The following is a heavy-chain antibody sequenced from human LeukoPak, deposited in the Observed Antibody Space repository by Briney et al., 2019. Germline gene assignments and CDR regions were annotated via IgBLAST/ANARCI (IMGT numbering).Heavy chain of an antibody. V-gene: IGHV1-46*01. CDR3: ARDGYYDSSGYSLYNWFDP. CDR1: GYTFTSYY. J-gene: IGHJ5*02. D-gene: IGHD3-22*01. Sequence: ASVKVSCKASGYTFTSYYMHWVRQAPGQGLEWMGIINPSGGSTSYAQKFQGRVTMTRDTSTSTAYMELSSLRSEDTAVYYCARDGYYDSSGYSLYNWFDPWGQGTLVTVSS. CDR2: INPSGGST.